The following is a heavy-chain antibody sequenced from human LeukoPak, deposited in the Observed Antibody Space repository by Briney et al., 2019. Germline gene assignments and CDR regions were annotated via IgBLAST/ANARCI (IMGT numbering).Heavy chain of an antibody. CDR1: GGSISSSSYY. CDR2: IYYSGST. CDR3: TYSSGWYVRYFDY. D-gene: IGHD6-19*01. J-gene: IGHJ4*02. V-gene: IGHV4-39*01. Sequence: SETLSLTCTVSGGSISSSSYYWGWIRQPPGKGLEWIGSIYYSGSTYYNPSLKSRVTISVDTSKNQFSLKLSSATAADTAVYYCTYSSGWYVRYFDYWGQGTLVTVSS.